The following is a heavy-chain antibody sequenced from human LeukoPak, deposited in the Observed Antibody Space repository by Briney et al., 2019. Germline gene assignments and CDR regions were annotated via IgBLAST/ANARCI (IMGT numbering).Heavy chain of an antibody. CDR3: ARAAPSWGSSWRYYYYGMDV. V-gene: IGHV3-30-3*01. J-gene: IGHJ6*02. CDR2: ISYDGSNK. Sequence: GGSLRLSCAASGFTFSSYAMHWVRQAPGKGLEWVAVISYDGSNKYYADSVKGRFTISRDNSKNTLYLQMNSLRAEDTAVYYCARAAPSWGSSWRYYYYGMDVWGQGTTVTVSS. D-gene: IGHD6-13*01. CDR1: GFTFSSYA.